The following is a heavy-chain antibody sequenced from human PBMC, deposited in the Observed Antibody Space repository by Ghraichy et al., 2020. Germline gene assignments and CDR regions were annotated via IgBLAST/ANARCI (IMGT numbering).Heavy chain of an antibody. Sequence: GGSLRLSCAASGFTFSSYDMFWVRQLKGKGLEWVSIMGTAGDTYYSASVKGRFTISRENGKTSLYLQMNSLRAADTAVYYCVRAMAGTNIGNFRYYYGLAVWGHGTTVTVSS. CDR3: VRAMAGTNIGNFRYYYGLAV. CDR1: GFTFSSYD. J-gene: IGHJ6*02. D-gene: IGHD1-7*01. CDR2: MGTAGDT. V-gene: IGHV3-13*01.